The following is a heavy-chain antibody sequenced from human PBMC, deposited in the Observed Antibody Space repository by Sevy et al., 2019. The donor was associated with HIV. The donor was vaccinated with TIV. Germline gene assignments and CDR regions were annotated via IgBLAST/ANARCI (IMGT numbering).Heavy chain of an antibody. Sequence: GGSLRLSCAVSGFIFSDYAMHWVRQAPGKGLEWVAVISDDANNKYYAHSAKGRFTISRDNSKNTLYLQMHSLRAEDTAVYYCGRDGSLGDYFDYWGQGTLVTVSS. D-gene: IGHD6-19*01. CDR1: GFIFSDYA. CDR3: GRDGSLGDYFDY. CDR2: ISDDANNK. V-gene: IGHV3-30-3*01. J-gene: IGHJ4*02.